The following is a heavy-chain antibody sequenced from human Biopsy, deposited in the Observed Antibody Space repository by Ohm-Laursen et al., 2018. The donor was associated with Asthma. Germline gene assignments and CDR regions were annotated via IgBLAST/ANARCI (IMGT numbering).Heavy chain of an antibody. Sequence: DSVKVSCKASGYTFRSYGVSWVRQAPGQGLEWMGWISPFTGDTHFGQKFQGRVTMTTDTSTDTAYMELRSLRSDDTAVYYCARHPYNFGGFDYWGQGSLVLVSS. D-gene: IGHD5-24*01. CDR3: ARHPYNFGGFDY. V-gene: IGHV1-18*04. CDR1: GYTFRSYG. CDR2: ISPFTGDT. J-gene: IGHJ4*02.